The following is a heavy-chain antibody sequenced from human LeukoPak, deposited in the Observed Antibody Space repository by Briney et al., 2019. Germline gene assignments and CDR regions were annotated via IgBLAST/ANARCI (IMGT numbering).Heavy chain of an antibody. J-gene: IGHJ6*03. CDR1: GYTFTCYY. CDR2: INPNSGGT. V-gene: IGHV1-2*02. D-gene: IGHD2-2*02. Sequence: GPVKVSCKASGYTFTCYYMHWVRPAPGQGLEWMGWINPNSGGTNYSQKFQGRVTITRDTSISTAYMELSSLRSEDTAVYYCARVAAEVVGVPGAIGFGWLRRDYYYMDVWGKGTTVTVSS. CDR3: ARVAAEVVGVPGAIGFGWLRRDYYYMDV.